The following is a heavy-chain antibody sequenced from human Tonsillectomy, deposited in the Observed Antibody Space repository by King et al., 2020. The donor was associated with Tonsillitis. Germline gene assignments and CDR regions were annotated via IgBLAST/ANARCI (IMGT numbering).Heavy chain of an antibody. CDR1: GYNFTNYW. J-gene: IGHJ4*02. V-gene: IGHV5-51*03. CDR2: IYPSDSGT. Sequence: QLVQSGAEVKKPGESLKISCRGSGYNFTNYWIGWVRQMPGKGLEWMGIIYPSDSGTTYSPSFQGQVTISTDTSISTAYLQWSSLKASDTAMYYCATRGGYYDSDYWGQGTLVTVSS. D-gene: IGHD3-22*01. CDR3: ATRGGYYDSDY.